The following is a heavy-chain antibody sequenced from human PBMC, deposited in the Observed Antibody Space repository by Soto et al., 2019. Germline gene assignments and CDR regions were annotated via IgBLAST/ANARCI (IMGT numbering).Heavy chain of an antibody. CDR3: AGRRAGDYYFDY. CDR1: GGSVSSSSYY. V-gene: IGHV4-39*01. CDR2: IYYTGST. D-gene: IGHD1-26*01. J-gene: IGHJ4*02. Sequence: QLQLQESGPGLVKPSETLSLTCTVSGGSVSSSSYYWGWIRQPPGKGLEWIGTIYYTGSTSYSPSLKRRVTISVDTSKTQFSLNLGSVTATDTAVYYCAGRRAGDYYFDYWGQGTLVTVSS.